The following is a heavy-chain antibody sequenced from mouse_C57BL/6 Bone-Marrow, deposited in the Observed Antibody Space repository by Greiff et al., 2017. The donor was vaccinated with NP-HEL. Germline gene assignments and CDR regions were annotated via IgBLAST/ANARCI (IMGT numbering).Heavy chain of an antibody. CDR3: ARYYYGNYGGFAY. V-gene: IGHV1-69*01. CDR2: IDPSDSYT. Sequence: VQLQQPGAELVMPGASVKLSCKASGYTFTSYWMHWVKQRPGQGLEWIGEIDPSDSYTNYNQKFKGKSTLTVDKSSSTAYMQLSSLTSEDSAVYYCARYYYGNYGGFAYWGQGTLVTVSA. D-gene: IGHD2-1*01. CDR1: GYTFTSYW. J-gene: IGHJ3*01.